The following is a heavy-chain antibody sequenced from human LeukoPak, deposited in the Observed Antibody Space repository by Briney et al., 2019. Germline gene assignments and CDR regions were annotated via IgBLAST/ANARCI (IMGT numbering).Heavy chain of an antibody. J-gene: IGHJ4*02. V-gene: IGHV4-39*01. Sequence: PSETLSLTCTVSGDSISNSGYYWDWIRQSPGKGLEWIGSINHSGTTYYEPSLKSRVTISVDASKNQFSLKLSSVTAADTTTYYCARKKLVARGYFDFWGRGIPVTVSS. CDR1: GDSISNSGYY. CDR3: ARKKLVARGYFDF. D-gene: IGHD6-13*01. CDR2: INHSGTT.